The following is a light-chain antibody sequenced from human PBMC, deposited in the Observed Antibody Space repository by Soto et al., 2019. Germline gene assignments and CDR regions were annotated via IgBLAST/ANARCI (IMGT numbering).Light chain of an antibody. CDR2: SNN. CDR1: TSSIGSNY. Sequence: SVRTQPPSASRTPGERVTISCSGSTSSIGSNYVYWYQQLPGTAPKLLIYSNNQRPSGVPDRFSGSKSGTSASLAISGLRSEDEADYHCAAWDDSLSGLVFGGGTKVTVL. V-gene: IGLV1-47*01. CDR3: AAWDDSLSGLV. J-gene: IGLJ2*01.